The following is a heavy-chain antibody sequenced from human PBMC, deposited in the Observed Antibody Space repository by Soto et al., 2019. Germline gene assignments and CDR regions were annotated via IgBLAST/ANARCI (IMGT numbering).Heavy chain of an antibody. D-gene: IGHD4-17*01. V-gene: IGHV3-11*01. Sequence: QVQLVESGGGLVKPGGSLRLSCVVYGFSFSDYYMSWIRQAPGKGLEWISYISNTGSTKYYADSVKGRFTISRDNAKNSLYLQMNSLRGEDTAVYYCARDYYGDYILDYWGQGTLVTVSS. CDR3: ARDYYGDYILDY. CDR2: ISNTGSTK. J-gene: IGHJ4*02. CDR1: GFSFSDYY.